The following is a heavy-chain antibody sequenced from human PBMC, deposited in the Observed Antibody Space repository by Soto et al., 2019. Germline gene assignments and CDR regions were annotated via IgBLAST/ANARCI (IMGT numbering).Heavy chain of an antibody. CDR3: ARRGHDYGDSLDY. Sequence: QVQLVESGGGVVQPGRSLRLSCGASGFTFRSDGMHWVRQAPGKGLEWVAYISYDGRNKYYVDSVKGRFTISRDNSKNTLYLQMNSLRAEDTAVYYCARRGHDYGDSLDYWGQGTLVTVSS. D-gene: IGHD4-17*01. V-gene: IGHV3-30*03. CDR1: GFTFRSDG. CDR2: ISYDGRNK. J-gene: IGHJ4*02.